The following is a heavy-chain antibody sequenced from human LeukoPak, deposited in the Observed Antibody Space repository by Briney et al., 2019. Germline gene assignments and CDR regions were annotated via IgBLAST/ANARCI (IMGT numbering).Heavy chain of an antibody. V-gene: IGHV1-8*01. Sequence: ASVKVSCKASGYTFTSYDINWVRQATGQGLEWMGWMNPNSGNTGYAQKFQGRVTMTRNTSISTAYMELSSLRSEDTAVYYCARFGFAWFGELLSSGYGMDVWGQGTTVTVPS. J-gene: IGHJ6*02. CDR1: GYTFTSYD. CDR2: MNPNSGNT. D-gene: IGHD3-10*01. CDR3: ARFGFAWFGELLSSGYGMDV.